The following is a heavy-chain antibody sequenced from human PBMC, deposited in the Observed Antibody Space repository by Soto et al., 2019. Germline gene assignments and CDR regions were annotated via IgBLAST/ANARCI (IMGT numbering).Heavy chain of an antibody. CDR3: ARDSSSGNNRFDP. V-gene: IGHV1-69*04. CDR2: IIPILGIA. Sequence: GASVKVSCKPSGGTFCIYTIRWVRQAPGQGLEWMGRIIPILGIANYAQKFKVRVTIIADKSTSTAYMELSSLRSEDTAVYYCARDSSSGNNRFDPWGQGTLVTVSS. CDR1: GGTFCIYT. D-gene: IGHD6-19*01. J-gene: IGHJ5*02.